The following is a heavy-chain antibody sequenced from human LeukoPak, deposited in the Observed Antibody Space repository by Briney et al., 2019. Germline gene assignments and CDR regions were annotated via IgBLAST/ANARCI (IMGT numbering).Heavy chain of an antibody. J-gene: IGHJ4*02. CDR1: GFTFSSYA. CDR2: ISYDGSNK. CDR3: ARGSTYYYDSGSSGPHYFDN. D-gene: IGHD3-10*01. V-gene: IGHV3-30*04. Sequence: GGSLRLSCAASGFTFSSYAMHWVRQAPGKGLEWVAVISYDGSNKYYADSVKGRFTISRDNSKNTLYLQLNSLRAEDTAVYYCARGSTYYYDSGSSGPHYFDNWGQGTLVTVSS.